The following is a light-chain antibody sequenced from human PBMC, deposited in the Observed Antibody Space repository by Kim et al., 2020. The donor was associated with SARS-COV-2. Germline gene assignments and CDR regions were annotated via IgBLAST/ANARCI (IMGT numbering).Light chain of an antibody. J-gene: IGKJ2*01. CDR1: QSVSSTY. CDR3: QHYGSSPYT. CDR2: GAS. Sequence: EIVLTQSPGTLSLSPGERGTLSCRASQSVSSTYLAWYQQRPGQAPRLLIYGASSRATGIPGRFSGSGSGTDFTLTISRLEPEDFAVYYCQHYGSSPYTFGQGTKLEIK. V-gene: IGKV3-20*01.